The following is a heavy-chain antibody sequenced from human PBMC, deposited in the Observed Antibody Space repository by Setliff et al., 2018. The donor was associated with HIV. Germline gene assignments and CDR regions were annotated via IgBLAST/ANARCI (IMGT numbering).Heavy chain of an antibody. CDR1: GDSVNDRSYF. D-gene: IGHD2-2*01. CDR3: ARVRCGSTDCH. V-gene: IGHV4-39*07. CDR2: FYYNGDS. Sequence: KPSETLSLTCTVSGDSVNDRSYFWGWIRQPPGKGLEWIGTFYYNGDSRYNPSLKSRVTISLDTSNDQFSLKLSSVTAADTAVYYCARVRCGSTDCHWGQGTLVTVSS. J-gene: IGHJ1*01.